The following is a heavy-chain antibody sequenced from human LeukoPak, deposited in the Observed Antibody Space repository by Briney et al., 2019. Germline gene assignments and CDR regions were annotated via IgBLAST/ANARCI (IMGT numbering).Heavy chain of an antibody. CDR3: TRAKGSIGDYKGAY. CDR1: GFYFADHA. D-gene: IGHD2-21*02. J-gene: IGHJ4*02. Sequence: PGGSLRLSCTASGFYFADHAMSWVRQAPGKGLEWVGLIRSKIYGGTTEFAASVKGRFTITRDDSKSIVYLQMNSLKTEDTAVYYSTRAKGSIGDYKGAYWGQGTLVTVSS. CDR2: IRSKIYGGTT. V-gene: IGHV3-49*04.